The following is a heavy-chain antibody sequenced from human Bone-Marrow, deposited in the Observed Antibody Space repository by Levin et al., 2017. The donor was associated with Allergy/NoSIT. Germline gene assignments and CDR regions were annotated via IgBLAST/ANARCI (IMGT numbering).Heavy chain of an antibody. J-gene: IGHJ3*02. Sequence: GESLKISCEGSGYTFTTYWIAWVRRVPGKGLEWMGIINPGDSDTRYSPSFQGQVSISVDKSINTAYLQWNSLRASDTAMYYCARHGQPYCSSSNCYRRATFNMWGQGTMVTVSS. CDR1: GYTFTTYW. CDR2: INPGDSDT. CDR3: ARHGQPYCSSSNCYRRATFNM. D-gene: IGHD2-2*02. V-gene: IGHV5-51*01.